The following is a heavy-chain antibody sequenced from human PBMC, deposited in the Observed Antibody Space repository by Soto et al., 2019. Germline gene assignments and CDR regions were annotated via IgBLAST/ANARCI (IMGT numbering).Heavy chain of an antibody. D-gene: IGHD6-13*01. J-gene: IGHJ6*03. CDR1: GYTFTSYG. CDR2: ISAYNGNT. V-gene: IGHV1-18*01. Sequence: QVQLVQSGAEVKKPGASVKVSCKASGYTFTSYGISWVRQAPGQGLERMGWISAYNGNTNYAQKLQGRVTMTTDTSTSTAYMELRSLRSDDTAVYYCASDHPPIAAARRTYYYYYMDVWGKGTTVTVSS. CDR3: ASDHPPIAAARRTYYYYYMDV.